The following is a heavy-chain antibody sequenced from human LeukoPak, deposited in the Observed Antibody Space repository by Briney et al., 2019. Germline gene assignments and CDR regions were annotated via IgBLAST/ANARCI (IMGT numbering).Heavy chain of an antibody. Sequence: ASVKVSCKASVYTFTSYDINWVRQATGQGLEWMGWMNPNSGSTGYAQKFQGRVTIIRNTSISTAYMELSGLRSEDTAVYYCARGRSTGYPYYFEYWGQGTLVTVSS. J-gene: IGHJ4*02. CDR2: MNPNSGST. CDR1: VYTFTSYD. D-gene: IGHD5-12*01. CDR3: ARGRSTGYPYYFEY. V-gene: IGHV1-8*03.